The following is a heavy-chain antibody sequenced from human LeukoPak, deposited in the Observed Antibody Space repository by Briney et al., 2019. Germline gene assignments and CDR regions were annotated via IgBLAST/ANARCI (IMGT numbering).Heavy chain of an antibody. D-gene: IGHD5-12*01. CDR1: GGSIRSGSYS. J-gene: IGHJ4*02. Sequence: PSETLSLTCTVSGGSIRSGSYSWSWIRQPAGKGLEWIGRIYTSGSTNHNPSLKSRVSISVDASKNQFSLKLRSVTAADTAVYYCARGYSGYDGYYFDYWGQGTLATVSS. V-gene: IGHV4-61*02. CDR2: IYTSGST. CDR3: ARGYSGYDGYYFDY.